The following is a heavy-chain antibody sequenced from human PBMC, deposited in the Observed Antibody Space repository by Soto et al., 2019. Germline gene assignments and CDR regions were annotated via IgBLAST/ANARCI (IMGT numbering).Heavy chain of an antibody. D-gene: IGHD2-2*01. J-gene: IGHJ5*02. CDR1: GYSFSNHY. V-gene: IGHV1-46*03. CDR3: ARDGPNCSSTSCFGEGDWFDP. Sequence: QVQLVQSGAEVKKPGASVNISCKASGYSFSNHYMHWVRQAPGHGLEWMGTINPRTGNTLYAERCQDRVTMTRDASTSIVYMELTSLRSGDTAFYYCARDGPNCSSTSCFGEGDWFDPWGQGTLVTVSS. CDR2: INPRTGNT.